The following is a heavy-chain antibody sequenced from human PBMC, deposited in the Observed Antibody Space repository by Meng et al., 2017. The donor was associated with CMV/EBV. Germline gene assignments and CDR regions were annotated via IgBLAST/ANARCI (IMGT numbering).Heavy chain of an antibody. V-gene: IGHV4-38-2*02. Sequence: GSLRLSCTVSGYSISSGYYWGWIRQPPGKGLEWIGSIYHSGSTYYNPSLKSRVTISVDTSKNQFSLKLSSVTAADTAVYYCARVSGGAYGMDVWGQGTTVTVSS. D-gene: IGHD2/OR15-2a*01. CDR3: ARVSGGAYGMDV. CDR1: GYSISSGYY. J-gene: IGHJ6*02. CDR2: IYHSGST.